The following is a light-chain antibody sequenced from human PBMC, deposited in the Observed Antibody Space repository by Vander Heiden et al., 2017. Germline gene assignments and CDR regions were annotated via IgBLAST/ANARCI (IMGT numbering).Light chain of an antibody. CDR3: YSAADYNLV. CDR2: KDT. Sequence: SYELTQPSSVSVSPGRTATITCPGDVLAKKYPRWFQQKHGEAPVLVIYKDTERPSGIPERFSDSSSGTTVTLTISGAQAEDEADYYCYSAADYNLVFGGGTKLTVL. V-gene: IGLV3-27*01. CDR1: VLAKKY. J-gene: IGLJ2*01.